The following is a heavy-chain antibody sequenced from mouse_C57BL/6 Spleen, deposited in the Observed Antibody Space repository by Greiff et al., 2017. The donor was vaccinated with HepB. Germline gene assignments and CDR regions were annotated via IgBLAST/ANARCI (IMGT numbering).Heavy chain of an antibody. Sequence: EVQLQESGPELVKPGASVKISCKASGYSFTDYNMNWVKQSNGKSLEWIGVINPNYGTTSYNQKFKGKATLTVDQSSSTAYMQLNSLTSEDSAVYYCARGLRRGYYYAMDYWGQGTSVTVSS. V-gene: IGHV1-39*01. CDR2: INPNYGTT. D-gene: IGHD2-4*01. CDR3: ARGLRRGYYYAMDY. J-gene: IGHJ4*01. CDR1: GYSFTDYN.